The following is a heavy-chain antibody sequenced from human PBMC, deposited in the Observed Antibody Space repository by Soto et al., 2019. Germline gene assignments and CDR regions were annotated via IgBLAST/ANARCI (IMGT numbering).Heavy chain of an antibody. CDR2: FDPEDGET. CDR3: ATDRLTIFGVVIRSYYGMDV. CDR1: GYTLTVLS. D-gene: IGHD3-3*01. Sequence: QVQLVQSGAEVKKPGASVKVSCKVSGYTLTVLSMHWVRQAPGKGLEWMGGFDPEDGETIYAQKFQGRVTMTEDTSTDTAYRELSSLRSEDTAVYYCATDRLTIFGVVIRSYYGMDVWGQGTTVTVSS. J-gene: IGHJ6*02. V-gene: IGHV1-24*01.